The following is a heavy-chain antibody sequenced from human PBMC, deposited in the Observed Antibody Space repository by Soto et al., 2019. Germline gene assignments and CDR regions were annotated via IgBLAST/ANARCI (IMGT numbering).Heavy chain of an antibody. D-gene: IGHD1-1*01. Sequence: QVQLQESGPGLVKPSETLSLTCTVYGGSISRYYWSWIRQPPGKGLEWIGYIYYSGSTNYNPSLKSRVTISVDTSKNQFSLKLSAATAADTAVYYCARRYGGNLDYWGQGTLVTVSS. J-gene: IGHJ4*02. CDR1: GGSISRYY. V-gene: IGHV4-59*08. CDR3: ARRYGGNLDY. CDR2: IYYSGST.